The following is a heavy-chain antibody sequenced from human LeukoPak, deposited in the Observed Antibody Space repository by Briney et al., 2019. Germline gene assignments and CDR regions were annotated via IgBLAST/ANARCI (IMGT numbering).Heavy chain of an antibody. Sequence: GGSLRLSCAASGFSFSTYAMTWVRQAPGKGLEWVSGISGNGGSTYYAGSVKGRFTISRDNSKNTLSLQMNTLRAEDTALYYCAKGHSRAGIITNFDYWGQGTLVTVSS. CDR1: GFSFSTYA. V-gene: IGHV3-23*01. CDR3: AKGHSRAGIITNFDY. D-gene: IGHD1-14*01. CDR2: ISGNGGST. J-gene: IGHJ4*02.